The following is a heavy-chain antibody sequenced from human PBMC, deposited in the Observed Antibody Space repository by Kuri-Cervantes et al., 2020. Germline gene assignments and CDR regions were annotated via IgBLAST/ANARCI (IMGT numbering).Heavy chain of an antibody. CDR2: IGAYHGNT. CDR3: ARDGPKSSGGHEHNYYYGMDV. D-gene: IGHD5-12*01. V-gene: IGHV1-18*04. J-gene: IGHJ6*02. Sequence: ASVKVSCKASGYTFTGYYMHWVRQAPGQRLEWMGWIGAYHGNTNYAQKLQGRVTRTTDTSTSTAYMELRSLRSDDTAVYYCARDGPKSSGGHEHNYYYGMDVWGQGTTVTVSS. CDR1: GYTFTGYY.